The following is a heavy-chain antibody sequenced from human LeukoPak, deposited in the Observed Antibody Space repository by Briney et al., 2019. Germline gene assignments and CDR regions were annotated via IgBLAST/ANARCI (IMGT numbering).Heavy chain of an antibody. CDR1: GYTFTSYG. D-gene: IGHD3-9*01. Sequence: ASVKVSCKASGYTFTSYGISWVRRAPGQGLEWMGWISAYNGNINYAQKLQGRVTMTTDTSTSTAYMELRSLRSDDTAVYYCARDAAQYYDILTGYYGVDAFDIWGQGTMVTVSS. V-gene: IGHV1-18*01. J-gene: IGHJ3*02. CDR2: ISAYNGNI. CDR3: ARDAAQYYDILTGYYGVDAFDI.